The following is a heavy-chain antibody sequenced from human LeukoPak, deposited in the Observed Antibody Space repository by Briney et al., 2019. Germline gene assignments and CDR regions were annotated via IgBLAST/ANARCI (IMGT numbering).Heavy chain of an antibody. CDR1: GFTFSSNV. V-gene: IGHV3-23*01. CDR3: ARGHSSSPNWFDP. Sequence: PGGSLRLSCAASGFTFSSNVMSWVRRAPGKGLEWVSSITGSGRSIYYADSVKGRFTSSRDNAKNSLYLQMNSLRAEDTAVYYCARGHSSSPNWFDPWGQGTLVTVSS. D-gene: IGHD6-13*01. J-gene: IGHJ5*02. CDR2: ITGSGRSI.